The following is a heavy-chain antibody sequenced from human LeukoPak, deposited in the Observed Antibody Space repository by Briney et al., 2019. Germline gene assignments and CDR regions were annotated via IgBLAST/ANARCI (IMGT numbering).Heavy chain of an antibody. J-gene: IGHJ6*03. D-gene: IGHD4-23*01. V-gene: IGHV1-69*13. Sequence: ASVKVSCKASGGTVSSYAISWVRQAPGQGLEWMGGIIPIVGTAKYAQKFQGRVTITADESTSTAYMELSSLRSEDTAVYYCARSARTRLYTDYGGSNYYMDVWGKGTTVTISS. CDR3: ARSARTRLYTDYGGSNYYMDV. CDR1: GGTVSSYA. CDR2: IIPIVGTA.